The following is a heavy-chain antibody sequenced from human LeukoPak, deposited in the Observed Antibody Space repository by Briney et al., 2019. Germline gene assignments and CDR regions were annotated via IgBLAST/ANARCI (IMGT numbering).Heavy chain of an antibody. CDR3: AKVHDSSGYYYFDY. J-gene: IGHJ4*02. CDR1: GFTFSSYA. V-gene: IGHV3-23*01. Sequence: GGSLRLSCAASGFTFSSYAMSWVRRAPGKGLEWVSAISGSGGSTYYADSVKGRFTISRDNSKNTLYLQMNSLRAEDTAVYYCAKVHDSSGYYYFDYWGQGTLVTVSS. CDR2: ISGSGGST. D-gene: IGHD3-22*01.